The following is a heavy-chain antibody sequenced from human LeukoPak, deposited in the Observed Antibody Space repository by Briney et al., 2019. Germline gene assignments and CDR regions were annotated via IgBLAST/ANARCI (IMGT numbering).Heavy chain of an antibody. CDR1: GFTFSSYA. J-gene: IGHJ4*02. Sequence: PGGSLRLSCAASGFTFSSYAMSWVRQAPGKGLEWVSAISGSGGSTYYADSVKGRFTISRDNSKNTLYLQMNSLRAEDTPVYYCAKDLGGYSSGWDFDYWGQGTLVTVSS. D-gene: IGHD6-19*01. CDR3: AKDLGGYSSGWDFDY. CDR2: ISGSGGST. V-gene: IGHV3-23*01.